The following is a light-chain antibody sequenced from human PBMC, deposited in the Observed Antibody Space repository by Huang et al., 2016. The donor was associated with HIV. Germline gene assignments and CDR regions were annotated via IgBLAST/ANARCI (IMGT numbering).Light chain of an antibody. CDR1: QTSTSY. CDR3: QHSYITRIT. CDR2: AAS. J-gene: IGKJ5*01. V-gene: IGKV1-39*01. Sequence: DIQMTQSPSSLSASVGDRVTITCRASQTSTSYLHWYQQKSGEAPKLLIYAASILQSGVPSRFSCSGSVTDFTLTISCLQSEDFATYYCQHSYITRITFGQGTRLDIK.